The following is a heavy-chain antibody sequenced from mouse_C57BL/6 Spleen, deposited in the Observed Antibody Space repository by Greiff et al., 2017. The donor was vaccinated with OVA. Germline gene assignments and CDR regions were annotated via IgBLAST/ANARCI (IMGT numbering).Heavy chain of an antibody. V-gene: IGHV1-82*01. CDR2: IYPGDGDT. CDR3: ARGTTEDYFDY. CDR1: GYAFSSSW. Sequence: VQLQQSGPELVKPGASVKISCKASGYAFSSSWMNWVKQRPGKGLEWIGRIYPGDGDTNYNGKFKGKATLTADKSSGTAYMQLSSLTSEDSAVYFCARGTTEDYFDYWGQGTTLTVSS. J-gene: IGHJ2*01. D-gene: IGHD1-1*01.